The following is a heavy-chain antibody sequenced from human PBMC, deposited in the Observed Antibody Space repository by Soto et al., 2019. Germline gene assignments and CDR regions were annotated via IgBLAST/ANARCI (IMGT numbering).Heavy chain of an antibody. CDR3: PRVPDY. CDR2: LYPSGRT. V-gene: IGHV4-30-2*01. CDR1: DGSISSAGYS. D-gene: IGHD2-2*01. J-gene: IGHJ4*02. Sequence: PSDTLSSTCAVSDGSISSAGYSWSCIRQPPAKGLEWTAYLYPSGRTSYNPSLKSPLTLSIDTSTHPISLKLSSVPAADPSVSYWPRVPDYGGQGILATAPQ.